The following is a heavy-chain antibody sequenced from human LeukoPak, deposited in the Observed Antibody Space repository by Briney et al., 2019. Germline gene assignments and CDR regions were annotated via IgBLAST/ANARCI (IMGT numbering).Heavy chain of an antibody. CDR1: GFTFSTYA. Sequence: GGSLRLSCAASGFTFSTYAMHWVRQAPGKGLEYVSAISSNGGSTYYANSVKGRFTISRDNSKNTLYLQMNSLRAEDTAVYYCAKDYDFWSGYYSAFDYWGQGTLVTVSS. D-gene: IGHD3-3*01. CDR2: ISSNGGST. V-gene: IGHV3-64*01. J-gene: IGHJ4*02. CDR3: AKDYDFWSGYYSAFDY.